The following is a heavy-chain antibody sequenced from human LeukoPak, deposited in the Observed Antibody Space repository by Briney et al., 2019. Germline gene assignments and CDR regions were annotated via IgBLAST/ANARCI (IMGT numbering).Heavy chain of an antibody. CDR2: IYYSGST. CDR3: ARDKDIVVVPAAMTWDYYYGMDV. V-gene: IGHV4-61*01. Sequence: SETLSLTCTGSGGSVSSGSYYWSWSRQPPGKGLEWIGYIYYSGSTNYNPSLKSRVTISVDTSKNQFSLKLSSVTAADTAVYYCARDKDIVVVPAAMTWDYYYGMDVWGKGTTVTVSS. D-gene: IGHD2-2*01. CDR1: GGSVSSGSYY. J-gene: IGHJ6*04.